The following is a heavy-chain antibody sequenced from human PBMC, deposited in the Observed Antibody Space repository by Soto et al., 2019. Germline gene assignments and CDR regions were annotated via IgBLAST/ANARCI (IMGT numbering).Heavy chain of an antibody. Sequence: SLRLSCAASGFTFDDYAMHWVRQAPGKGLEWVSGISWNSGSIGYADSVKGRFTISRDNAKNSLYLQMDSLRAEDTALYYCAKDISAAGSYYYYYGMDVWGQGTTVTVSS. V-gene: IGHV3-9*01. CDR1: GFTFDDYA. D-gene: IGHD6-13*01. J-gene: IGHJ6*02. CDR2: ISWNSGSI. CDR3: AKDISAAGSYYYYYGMDV.